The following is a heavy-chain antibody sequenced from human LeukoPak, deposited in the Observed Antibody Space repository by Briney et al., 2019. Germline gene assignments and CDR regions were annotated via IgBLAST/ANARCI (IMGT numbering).Heavy chain of an antibody. Sequence: GRSLRLSCAASGFTFSSYAMHWVRQAPGMGLEWVALISYDEFNKYFADSVKGRFTISRDNSKNTLYLQMSSLKAEDTAVYYCARDYRVVVPAAPEHWGQGTLVTVSS. V-gene: IGHV3-30-3*01. CDR1: GFTFSSYA. J-gene: IGHJ1*01. CDR3: ARDYRVVVPAAPEH. CDR2: ISYDEFNK. D-gene: IGHD2-2*01.